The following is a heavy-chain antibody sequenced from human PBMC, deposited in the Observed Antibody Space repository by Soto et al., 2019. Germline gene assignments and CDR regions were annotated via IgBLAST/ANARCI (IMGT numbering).Heavy chain of an antibody. CDR1: GYTFTSYG. V-gene: IGHV1-18*01. Sequence: QVQLVQSGAEVKKPGASVKVSCKASGYTFTSYGISWVRQAPGQGLEWMGWISAYNGNTNYAQKLQGRVTMTTDTATSTAYMGLGGPRPGETAVYDCASSGDGDFKAGGAFDIWGQGTMVTVSS. J-gene: IGHJ3*02. CDR2: ISAYNGNT. D-gene: IGHD4-17*01. CDR3: ASSGDGDFKAGGAFDI.